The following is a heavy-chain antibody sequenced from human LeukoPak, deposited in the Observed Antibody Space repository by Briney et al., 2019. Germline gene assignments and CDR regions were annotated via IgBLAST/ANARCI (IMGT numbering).Heavy chain of an antibody. J-gene: IGHJ4*02. CDR2: LFYSGST. Sequence: PSETLSLTCTVSGGSISSYYWSWIRQPPGKGLEWIAYLFYSGSTDYDPSLESRVTISVDTSKNQFSLKLRSVTAADTAVYYCATVAVIRGVTYFDYWGQGTLVTVSS. V-gene: IGHV4-59*01. CDR3: ATVAVIRGVTYFDY. D-gene: IGHD3-10*01. CDR1: GGSISSYY.